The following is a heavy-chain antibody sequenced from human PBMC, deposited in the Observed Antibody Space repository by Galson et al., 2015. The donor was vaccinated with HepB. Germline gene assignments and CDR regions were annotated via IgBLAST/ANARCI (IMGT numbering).Heavy chain of an antibody. V-gene: IGHV2-5*01. CDR1: GFSLNTSGVG. CDR3: AHRQGWVGPGVTKISLGVNWFDP. J-gene: IGHJ5*01. D-gene: IGHD3-16*01. CDR2: IYWNEDK. Sequence: PALVKPTQTLMLTCTFSGFSLNTSGVGVGWIRQPPGRALEWLAVIYWNEDKRYSPSLKSRLTITKDTSKNQVVLTMTNMDPVDTATYYCAHRQGWVGPGVTKISLGVNWFDPWGQGTLVTVSS.